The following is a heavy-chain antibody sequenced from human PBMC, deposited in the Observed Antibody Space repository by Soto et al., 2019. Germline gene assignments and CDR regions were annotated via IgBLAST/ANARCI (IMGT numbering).Heavy chain of an antibody. CDR2: INSDGSST. D-gene: IGHD2-15*01. V-gene: IGHV3-74*01. CDR3: ARVYCGGGGCNHLDY. Sequence: EVQLVESGGGLVQPGGSLRLSCAASGFTFSSYWMHWVRQAPGKGLVWVSRINSDGSSTSYADSVKGRFTISRDNAKNTLYLQMNRLRAEYAAVYCCARVYCGGGGCNHLDYWGQGTLVTVSS. CDR1: GFTFSSYW. J-gene: IGHJ4*02.